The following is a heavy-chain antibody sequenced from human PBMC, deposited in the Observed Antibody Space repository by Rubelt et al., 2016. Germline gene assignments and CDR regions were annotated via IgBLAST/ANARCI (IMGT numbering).Heavy chain of an antibody. J-gene: IGHJ4*02. CDR1: GFTFSSYG. V-gene: IGHV3-30*04. D-gene: IGHD5-18*01. CDR3: ARDDVDTAMVTLDY. CDR2: ISYDGSNK. Sequence: PGRSLRLSCAASGFTFSSYGMHWVRQAPGKGLEWVAVISYDGSNKYYADSVKGRFTISRVNSKNTLYLQMNSLRAEDTAVYYCARDDVDTAMVTLDYWGQGTLVTVSS.